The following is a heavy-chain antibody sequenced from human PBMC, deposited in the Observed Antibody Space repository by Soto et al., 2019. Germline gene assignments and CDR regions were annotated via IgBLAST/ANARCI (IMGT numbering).Heavy chain of an antibody. CDR1: GYTFTGSS. Sequence: ASVKVSCKASGYTFTGSSMHWVRQAPGQRLEWIGWINASSGNTNYAQKFQERVTITRDMSTSTAYMELSSLRSEDTAVYYCAAIGYYDSSGYYQFDYWGQGTLVTVSS. CDR2: INASSGNT. V-gene: IGHV1-58*02. D-gene: IGHD3-22*01. CDR3: AAIGYYDSSGYYQFDY. J-gene: IGHJ4*02.